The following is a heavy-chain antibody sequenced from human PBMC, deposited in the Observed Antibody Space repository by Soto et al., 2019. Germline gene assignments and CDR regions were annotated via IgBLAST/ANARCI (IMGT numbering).Heavy chain of an antibody. CDR3: VYYCAKSNYGGDDYFQYGLDV. D-gene: IGHD2-21*02. J-gene: IGHJ6*02. V-gene: IGHV1-2*02. CDR1: CYSCTDYG. CDR2: INPKSGAT. Sequence: GASVTVSCTPSCYSCTDYGLHWVRRAPVEGLQRFGWINPKSGATDYAQKFQGRVTMTREMSTNTAYLELSGLRSDDTADDTAVYYCAKSNYGGDDYFQYGLDVWGQGTTVTVSS.